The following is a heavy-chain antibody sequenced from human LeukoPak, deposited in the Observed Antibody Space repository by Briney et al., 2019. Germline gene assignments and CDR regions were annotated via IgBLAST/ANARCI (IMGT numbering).Heavy chain of an antibody. CDR1: GLTFSDYY. CDR2: IYSGGST. D-gene: IGHD6-19*01. J-gene: IGHJ4*02. CDR3: ARGWSPFNY. V-gene: IGHV3-53*01. Sequence: GGSLRLSCAAPGLTFSDYYMSWVRQAPGKGLEWVSVIYSGGSTYYADSVKGRFTISRDNSKNTLYLQMNSLRAEDTAVYYCARGWSPFNYWGQGTLVTVSS.